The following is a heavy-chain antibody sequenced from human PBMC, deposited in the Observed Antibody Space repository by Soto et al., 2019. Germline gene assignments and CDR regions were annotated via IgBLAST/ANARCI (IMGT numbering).Heavy chain of an antibody. CDR3: ARGILGSGTPNDH. J-gene: IGHJ4*02. V-gene: IGHV3-74*03. CDR2: IIGDGLYT. CDR1: GFTFSNYW. Sequence: EVQLVESGGGLVQPGGSLILSCAASGFTFSNYWMVWVRQAPRKGLVWVSRIIGDGLYTTYADSVKGRFTISRDNAKNKGYLQRNSVRVEKTVVYYCARGILGSGTPNDHWGQETRVTVPS. D-gene: IGHD3-10*01.